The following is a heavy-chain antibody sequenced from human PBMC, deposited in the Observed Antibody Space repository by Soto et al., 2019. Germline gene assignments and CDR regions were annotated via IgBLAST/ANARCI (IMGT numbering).Heavy chain of an antibody. CDR1: GYTFTSYG. J-gene: IGHJ6*02. CDR3: ARGGIVVVVAAPDYYYYGMDV. V-gene: IGHV1-18*03. D-gene: IGHD2-15*01. Sequence: QVQLVQSGAEVKKPGASVKVSCKASGYTFTSYGISWVRQAPGQGLEWMGWISAYNGNTNYAQKLQGRVTMTTDTSTSTAYMELRSLRSDDMAVYYCARGGIVVVVAAPDYYYYGMDVWGQGTTVTVSS. CDR2: ISAYNGNT.